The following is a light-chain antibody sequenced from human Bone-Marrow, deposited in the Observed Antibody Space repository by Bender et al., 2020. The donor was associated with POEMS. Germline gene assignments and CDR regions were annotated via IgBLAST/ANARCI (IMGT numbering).Light chain of an antibody. V-gene: IGLV2-14*03. CDR1: SSDIGDNNY. CDR3: CSYVGTWV. J-gene: IGLJ3*02. Sequence: QSALTQPASVSGSPGQSITISCIGTSSDIGDNNYVSWYQHHPGKAPKLMIHHVSHRPSGVSNRFSGSKSGNTASLTISGLQTEDEADYYCCSYVGTWVFGGGTKLTVL. CDR2: HVS.